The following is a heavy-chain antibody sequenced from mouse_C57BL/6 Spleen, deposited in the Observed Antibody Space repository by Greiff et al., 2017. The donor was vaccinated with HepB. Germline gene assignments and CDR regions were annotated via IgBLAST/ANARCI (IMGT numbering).Heavy chain of an antibody. V-gene: IGHV1-4*01. CDR2: INPSSGYT. Sequence: VQLQESGAELARPGASVKMSCKASGYTFTSYTMHWVKQRPGQGLEWIGYINPSSGYTKYNQKFKDKATLTADKYSSTAYMQLSSLTSEDSAVYYCARNYYYGSSIYAMDYWGQGTSVTVSS. J-gene: IGHJ4*01. CDR1: GYTFTSYT. CDR3: ARNYYYGSSIYAMDY. D-gene: IGHD1-1*01.